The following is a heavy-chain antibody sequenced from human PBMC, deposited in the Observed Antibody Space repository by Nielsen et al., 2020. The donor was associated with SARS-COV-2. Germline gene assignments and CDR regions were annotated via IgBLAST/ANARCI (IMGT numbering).Heavy chain of an antibody. Sequence: GSLRLSCTVSGGSISSGSYYWGWIRQPPGKGLEWIGSIYYSGSTYYNPSLKSRVTISVDTSKNQFSLKLSSVTAADTAVYYCAGPRGGSSNFDYWGQGTLVTVSS. J-gene: IGHJ4*02. CDR2: IYYSGST. CDR3: AGPRGGSSNFDY. D-gene: IGHD1-26*01. V-gene: IGHV4-39*01. CDR1: GGSISSGSYY.